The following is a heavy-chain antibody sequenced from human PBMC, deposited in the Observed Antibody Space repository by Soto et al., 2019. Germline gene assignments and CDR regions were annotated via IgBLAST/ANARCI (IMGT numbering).Heavy chain of an antibody. CDR3: ARDSARYCTNGVCYIHY. CDR1: GYTFTSYC. D-gene: IGHD2-8*01. CDR2: ISAYNGNT. V-gene: IGHV1-18*04. J-gene: IGHJ4*02. Sequence: ASVNVSCKPSGYTFTSYCISWVRQAPGQGLEWMGWISAYNGNTNYAQKLQGRVTMTTDTSTSTAYMELRSLRSDDTAVYYCARDSARYCTNGVCYIHYWGQGTLVTVSS.